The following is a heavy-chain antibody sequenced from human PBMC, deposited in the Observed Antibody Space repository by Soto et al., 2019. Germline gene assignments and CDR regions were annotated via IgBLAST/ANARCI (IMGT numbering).Heavy chain of an antibody. CDR1: GFSFSNAW. D-gene: IGHD1-26*01. Sequence: GGSLRLSCAASGFSFSNAWMNWVRQAPGKGLEWVGRIKSKTDGETTDYAAPVKATFTISRDDSKNTLYLQMDSLKTEDSAVYYCTTAPHFIVNGVDVWGQGTTVTVSS. J-gene: IGHJ6*02. CDR2: IKSKTDGETT. V-gene: IGHV3-15*07. CDR3: TTAPHFIVNGVDV.